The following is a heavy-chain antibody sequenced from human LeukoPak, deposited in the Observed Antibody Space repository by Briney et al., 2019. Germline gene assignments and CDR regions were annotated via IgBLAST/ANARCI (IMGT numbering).Heavy chain of an antibody. D-gene: IGHD3-3*01. CDR1: GFTFSSYA. Sequence: GGSLRLSCAASGFTFSSYAMSWVRQAPGKGLEWASAISGSGGSTYYADSVKGRFTISRDNSKNTLYLQMNSLRAEDTAVYYCAKRKRNYDFWSGYYDHDAFDIWGQGIMVTVSS. CDR2: ISGSGGST. CDR3: AKRKRNYDFWSGYYDHDAFDI. J-gene: IGHJ3*02. V-gene: IGHV3-23*01.